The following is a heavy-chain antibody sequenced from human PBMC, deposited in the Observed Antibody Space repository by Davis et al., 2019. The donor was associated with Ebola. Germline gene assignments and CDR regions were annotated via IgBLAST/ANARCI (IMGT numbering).Heavy chain of an antibody. Sequence: AASVKVSCKASGYTFTSYGISWVRQAPGQGLEWMGWISAYNGNTNYAQKFQGRVTMTRDTSTSTVYMELSSLRSEDTAVYYCARDGDGSSQIFFYYNGMDVWGQGTTVTVSS. J-gene: IGHJ6*02. CDR1: GYTFTSYG. CDR2: ISAYNGNT. D-gene: IGHD1-26*01. CDR3: ARDGDGSSQIFFYYNGMDV. V-gene: IGHV1-18*01.